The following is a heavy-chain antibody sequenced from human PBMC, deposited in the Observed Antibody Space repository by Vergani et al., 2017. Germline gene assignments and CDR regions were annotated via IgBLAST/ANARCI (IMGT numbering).Heavy chain of an antibody. CDR3: ARVVGTAANFCSCGGDCYQDAFDI. CDR1: GGSISSGSYY. D-gene: IGHD2-21*02. Sequence: QVQLQESGPGLVKPSQTLSLTCTVSGGSISSGSYYWSWIRQPAGKGLEWIGRIYTSGSTNYNPSLKSRVTISGDTSKNQFSLKLSSVTAADTAVYYCARVVGTAANFCSCGGDCYQDAFDIWGQGTMVTVSS. CDR2: IYTSGST. V-gene: IGHV4-61*02. J-gene: IGHJ3*02.